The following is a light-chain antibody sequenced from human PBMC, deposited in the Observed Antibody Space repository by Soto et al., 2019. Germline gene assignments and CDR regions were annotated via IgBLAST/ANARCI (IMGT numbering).Light chain of an antibody. J-gene: IGKJ1*01. CDR2: AAS. V-gene: IGKV1-6*01. Sequence: AIQMTQSPSSLSASVGDRVTITCRASQGIRNDLGWYQQKPGKAPKLLIYAASSLQSGVPSRFRGSGSGTDFTITISSLQPEDFATYCCLEDYNYPWSFGQGTKVEIK. CDR1: QGIRND. CDR3: LEDYNYPWS.